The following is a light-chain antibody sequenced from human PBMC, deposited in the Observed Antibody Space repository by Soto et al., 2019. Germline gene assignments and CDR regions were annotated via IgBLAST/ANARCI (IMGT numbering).Light chain of an antibody. CDR3: HQRSNWL. CDR1: QSVSSNY. Sequence: EIVLTQSPGTLYLSPGERATLSCRASQSVSSNYLAWYQQKRGQAPRLLIYAASARATGIPDRFSGSGSGTYFTLTISRLEPEDFTVYYCHQRSNWLFGPGTKVDI. CDR2: AAS. V-gene: IGKV3D-20*02. J-gene: IGKJ3*01.